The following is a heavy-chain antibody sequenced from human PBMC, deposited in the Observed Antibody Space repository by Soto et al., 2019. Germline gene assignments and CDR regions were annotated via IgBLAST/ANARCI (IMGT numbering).Heavy chain of an antibody. CDR1: GFTFSNAW. CDR3: STDRDYHILPGYPHF. D-gene: IGHD3-9*01. Sequence: EVQLVESGGGLVRPGGSLRLSCAASGFTFSNAWMTWVRQAPGKGLEWVGRINSKTDGGTIDYAAPVQGRFTISRDDSTTTPYLQMNSLKPADTAVYYCSTDRDYHILPGYPHFWAQGTLVTVSS. CDR2: INSKTDGGTI. V-gene: IGHV3-15*05. J-gene: IGHJ4*02.